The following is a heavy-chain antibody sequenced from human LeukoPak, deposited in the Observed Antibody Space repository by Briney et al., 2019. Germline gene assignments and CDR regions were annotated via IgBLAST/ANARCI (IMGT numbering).Heavy chain of an antibody. CDR2: IHTSGDT. V-gene: IGHV3-53*01. J-gene: IGHJ5*02. Sequence: GGSLRLSCAASGLTGSHNYVSWVRQAPGKGLEWVSAIHTSGDTCYADSVKGRFTISRDTSKNTLYLQINSLRVEDTAVYYCIVFGDSNHWGQETLVTVSS. CDR3: IVFGDSNH. D-gene: IGHD4-17*01. CDR1: GLTGSHNY.